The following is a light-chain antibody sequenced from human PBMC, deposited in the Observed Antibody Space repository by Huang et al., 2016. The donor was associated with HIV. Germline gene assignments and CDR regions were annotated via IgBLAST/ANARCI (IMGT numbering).Light chain of an antibody. CDR2: EVS. V-gene: IGKV2D-29*01. CDR3: MQSIQLPPT. J-gene: IGKJ3*01. Sequence: DIVMTQTPLSLSVTPGQPASISCTSSQSLLHSDGKTYLFWYLQKPGQAPQLLIYEVSNRFCGVPDRFSGSGSGTDFTLKISRVEAEDVGVYYCMQSIQLPPTFGPGTTVDIK. CDR1: QSLLHSDGKTY.